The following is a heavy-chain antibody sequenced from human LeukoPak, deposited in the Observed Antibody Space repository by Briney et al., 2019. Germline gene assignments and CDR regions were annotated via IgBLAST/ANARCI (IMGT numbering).Heavy chain of an antibody. D-gene: IGHD5-12*01. V-gene: IGHV3-23*03. CDR1: GFTFNSYA. CDR2: IYSGGST. J-gene: IGHJ4*02. Sequence: GGSLRLSCAASGFTFNSYAMSWVRQAPGKGLEWVSVIYSGGSTYYADSVKGRFTISRDNSKNTLYLQMNSLRAEDTAVYYCAKSYNGYESKPDYWGQGTLVTVSS. CDR3: AKSYNGYESKPDY.